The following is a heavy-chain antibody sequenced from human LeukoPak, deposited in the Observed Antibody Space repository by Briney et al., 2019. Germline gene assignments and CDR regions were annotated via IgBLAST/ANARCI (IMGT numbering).Heavy chain of an antibody. CDR2: IIPILGIA. J-gene: IGHJ5*02. D-gene: IGHD1-7*01. Sequence: SVKVSCKACGGTFSSYAISWVQQAPGQGLEWMGRIIPILGIANYVQKFQGRVTITADKSTSTAYMELSSLRSEDTAVYYCARDPQELKGRFDPWGQGTLVTVSS. CDR3: ARDPQELKGRFDP. CDR1: GGTFSSYA. V-gene: IGHV1-69*04.